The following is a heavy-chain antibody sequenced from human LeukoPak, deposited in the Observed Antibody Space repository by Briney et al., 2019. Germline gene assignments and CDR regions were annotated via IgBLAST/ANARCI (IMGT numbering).Heavy chain of an antibody. Sequence: ASVKVSCKASGGTFGTYAISWVRQAPGQGLEWMGWIIAYNGNINYAQKVQGRVTMTTDTSTSTAYMELRSLRSDDTAVYYCARVVVVAATRGTWYFDLWGRGTLVTVSS. CDR3: ARVVVVAATRGTWYFDL. CDR2: IIAYNGNI. CDR1: GGTFGTYA. V-gene: IGHV1-18*01. J-gene: IGHJ2*01. D-gene: IGHD2-15*01.